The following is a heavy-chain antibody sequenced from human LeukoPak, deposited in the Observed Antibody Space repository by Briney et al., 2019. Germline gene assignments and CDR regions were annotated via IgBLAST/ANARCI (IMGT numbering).Heavy chain of an antibody. D-gene: IGHD3-22*01. CDR1: GGSISSGDYY. CDR3: AREDRDDSSGRHLWYYGMDV. CDR2: IYYSGST. Sequence: SETLSLTCTVSGGSISSGDYYWSWIRQPPGKGLEWIGYIYYSGSTYYNPSLKSRVTISVDTSKNQFSLKLSSVTAADTAVYYCAREDRDDSSGRHLWYYGMDVWGQGTTVTVSS. V-gene: IGHV4-30-4*01. J-gene: IGHJ6*02.